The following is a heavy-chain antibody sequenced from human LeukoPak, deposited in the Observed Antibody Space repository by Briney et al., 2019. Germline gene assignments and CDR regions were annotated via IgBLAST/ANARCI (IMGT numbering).Heavy chain of an antibody. D-gene: IGHD2-21*01. CDR3: ATLQGESTAIFDY. V-gene: IGHV4-59*01. J-gene: IGHJ4*02. CDR1: GGSISGDY. CDR2: IYYTGST. Sequence: SETLSLTCTVSGGSISGDYWSWIRQPPGKGLEWIGYIYYTGSTNYNPSLRSRVTISVDTSKNLFSLKLSSVTAADTAVYYCATLQGESTAIFDYGGQGTPVSVSS.